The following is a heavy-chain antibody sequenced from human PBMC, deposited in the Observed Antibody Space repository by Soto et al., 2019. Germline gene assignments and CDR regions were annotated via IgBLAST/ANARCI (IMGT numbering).Heavy chain of an antibody. CDR1: GYTFTSYA. V-gene: IGHV1-3*01. CDR3: ARGIAVPVDPDY. D-gene: IGHD6-19*01. J-gene: IGHJ4*02. CDR2: INAGNGNT. Sequence: ASVKVSCKASGYTFTSYAMHWVRQAPGQRLEWMGWINAGNGNTKYSQKFQGRVTITRDTSASTAYMELSSLRSEDTAVYYCARGIAVPVDPDYWGQGTLVTVSS.